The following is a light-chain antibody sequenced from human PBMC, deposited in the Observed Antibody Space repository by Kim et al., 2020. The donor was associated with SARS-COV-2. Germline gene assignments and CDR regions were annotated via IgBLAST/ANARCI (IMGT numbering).Light chain of an antibody. V-gene: IGKV3-20*01. J-gene: IGKJ2*03. CDR3: QHYDSSGYS. Sequence: LSPGERATPSCSASQSVSSMYLAWYQQKPGQAPRLLIYGASSRVTGIPDRFSGSGSGTDFTLTISRLEPEDFAVYYCQHYDSSGYSFGQGTKLEI. CDR1: QSVSSMY. CDR2: GAS.